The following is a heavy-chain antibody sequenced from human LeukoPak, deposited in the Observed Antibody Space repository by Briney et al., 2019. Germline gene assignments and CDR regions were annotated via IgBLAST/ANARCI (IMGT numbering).Heavy chain of an antibody. J-gene: IGHJ4*02. CDR1: GFTFSNYW. Sequence: QPGGSLRLSCVASGFTFSNYWMHWVRQVPGKGLAWVSRINTDGGSTNYADSVKGRFTISRDNAKNTLYLQMNSLTAEDTAVYYCARERPAADFDFWGQGALVTVSS. D-gene: IGHD2-2*01. CDR3: ARERPAADFDF. CDR2: INTDGGST. V-gene: IGHV3-74*01.